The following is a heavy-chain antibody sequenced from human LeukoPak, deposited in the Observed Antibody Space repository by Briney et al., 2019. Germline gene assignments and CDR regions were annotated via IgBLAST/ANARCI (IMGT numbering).Heavy chain of an antibody. J-gene: IGHJ6*03. D-gene: IGHD2-2*01. CDR2: ISYDGSNK. Sequence: GRSLRLSCAASGFTFSSYAMHWVRQAPGKGLEWVAAISYDGSNKYYADSVKGRFTISRDNSKNTLYLQMNSLRAEDTAVYYCAREGVVVPAALGDYYYYMDVWGKGTTVTVSS. CDR3: AREGVVVPAALGDYYYYMDV. CDR1: GFTFSSYA. V-gene: IGHV3-30*01.